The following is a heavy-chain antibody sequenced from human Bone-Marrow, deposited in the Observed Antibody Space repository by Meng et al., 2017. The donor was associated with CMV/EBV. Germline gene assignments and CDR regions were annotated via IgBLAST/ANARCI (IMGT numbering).Heavy chain of an antibody. V-gene: IGHV3-7*01. CDR3: ARHRLYSFDY. Sequence: GESLKISCAASGFSFSNHGIHWVRQAPGKGLEWVANIKGDGSDESDVDSVRGRFTFSRDNAKNSVYLQMNSLRVEDTAVYYCARHRLYSFDYWGLGTLVTVSS. J-gene: IGHJ4*01. D-gene: IGHD2-21*01. CDR2: IKGDGSDE. CDR1: GFSFSNHG.